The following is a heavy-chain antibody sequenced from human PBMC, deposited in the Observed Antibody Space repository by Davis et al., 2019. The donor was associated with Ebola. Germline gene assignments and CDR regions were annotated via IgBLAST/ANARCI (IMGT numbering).Heavy chain of an antibody. V-gene: IGHV3-9*01. CDR3: ARDHYDSSGYGFDI. J-gene: IGHJ6*02. D-gene: IGHD3-22*01. CDR1: GFTFDDYA. Sequence: GGSLRLSCAASGFTFDDYAMHWVRQAPGKGLEWVSGISWNSGSIGYADSVKGRFTISRDNAKNSLYLQMNSLRDEDTAVYYCARDHYDSSGYGFDIWGQGTTVTVSS. CDR2: ISWNSGSI.